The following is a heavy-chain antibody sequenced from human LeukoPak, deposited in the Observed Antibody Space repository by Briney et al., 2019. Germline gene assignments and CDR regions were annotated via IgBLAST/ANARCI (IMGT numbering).Heavy chain of an antibody. CDR2: ISYDGSNK. J-gene: IGHJ4*02. V-gene: IGHV3-30*01. Sequence: PGGTLRLSCAASGFTFSSYAMHWVRQAPGKGLEWVAVISYDGSNKYYADSVKGRFTISRDNSKNTLYLQMNSLRAEDTAVYYCARDPDYWGQGTLVTVSS. CDR3: ARDPDY. CDR1: GFTFSSYA.